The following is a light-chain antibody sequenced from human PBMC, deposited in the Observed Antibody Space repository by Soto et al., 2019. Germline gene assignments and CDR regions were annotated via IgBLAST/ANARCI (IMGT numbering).Light chain of an antibody. CDR3: QQRSSAPS. J-gene: IGKJ4*01. Sequence: DIQMTQSPSSLSASVGDRVTITCRAIQSISSYLNWYQQKPGKAPKLLIYAASSLQSGVPSRFSGSGSGTDFTLTISSLQPEDSATYYCQQRSSAPSFGGGTKVEIK. V-gene: IGKV1-39*01. CDR2: AAS. CDR1: QSISSY.